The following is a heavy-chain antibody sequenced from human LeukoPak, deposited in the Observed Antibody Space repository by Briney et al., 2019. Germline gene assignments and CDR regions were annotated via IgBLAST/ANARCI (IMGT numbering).Heavy chain of an antibody. CDR3: AKSAGITIFGVVWY. V-gene: IGHV3-23*01. D-gene: IGHD3-3*01. CDR1: GFTFRSYA. CDR2: ISGSGGST. J-gene: IGHJ4*02. Sequence: GGSLSLSCAASGFTFRSYAMSWVRKAQGRGLEWVSAISGSGGSTYYADSVKGRFTISRDNSKNTLYLQMNSLRAEDTAVYYCAKSAGITIFGVVWYWGQGTLVTVSS.